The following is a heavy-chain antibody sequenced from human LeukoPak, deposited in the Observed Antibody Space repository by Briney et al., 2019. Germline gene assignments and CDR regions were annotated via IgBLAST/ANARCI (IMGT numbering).Heavy chain of an antibody. D-gene: IGHD3-16*01. CDR1: GFTFSSYS. CDR3: AKSSMITVWLYYFDY. J-gene: IGHJ4*02. CDR2: ISGSGGST. Sequence: GGSLRLSCAASGFTFSSYSMNWVRQAPGKGLEWVSAISGSGGSTYYADSVKGRFTISRDNSKNTLYLQMNSLRAEDTAVYYCAKSSMITVWLYYFDYWGQGTLVTVSS. V-gene: IGHV3-23*01.